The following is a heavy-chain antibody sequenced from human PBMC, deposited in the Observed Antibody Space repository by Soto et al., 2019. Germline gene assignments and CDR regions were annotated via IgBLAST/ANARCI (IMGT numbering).Heavy chain of an antibody. CDR3: ALRSIAAVPEY. D-gene: IGHD6-13*01. Sequence: PSETLSLTSAVAADSISSYYCMWIGQPSGKGLESIEYLYYGRTDNYNSSLKSRVTLSVDLSTNHCSLTLSSMTAAETAVYYCALRSIAAVPEYWGQGTLVTVSS. V-gene: IGHV4-59*01. CDR2: LYYGRTD. J-gene: IGHJ4*02. CDR1: ADSISSYY.